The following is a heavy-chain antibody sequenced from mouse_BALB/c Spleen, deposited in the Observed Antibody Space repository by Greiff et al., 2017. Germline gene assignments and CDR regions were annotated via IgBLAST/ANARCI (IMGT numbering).Heavy chain of an antibody. D-gene: IGHD3-2*01. CDR2: IDPSDSYT. J-gene: IGHJ4*01. CDR1: GYTFTSYW. Sequence: VQLKQPGAELVKPGASVKMSCKASGYTFTSYWMHWVKQRPGQGLEWIGVIDPSDSYTSYNQKFKGKATLTVDTSSSTAYMQLSSLTSEDSAVYYCTRDRGDYWGQGTSVTVSS. CDR3: TRDRGDY. V-gene: IGHV1S127*01.